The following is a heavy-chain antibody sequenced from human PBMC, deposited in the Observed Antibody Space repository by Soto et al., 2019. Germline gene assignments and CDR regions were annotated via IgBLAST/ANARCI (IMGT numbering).Heavy chain of an antibody. CDR3: AKDSINSGYDLSTLDYYYGMDV. CDR2: ISYDGSKK. V-gene: IGHV3-30*18. Sequence: GGSLRLSFAASGLTFSSYGMHWVRKAPGKGLEWVAVISYDGSKKNSADSVKGRFTISRDNSKKTLYLQMNSVRAEETAEYYCAKDSINSGYDLSTLDYYYGMDVWGQGTTVTVSS. J-gene: IGHJ6*02. D-gene: IGHD5-12*01. CDR1: GLTFSSYG.